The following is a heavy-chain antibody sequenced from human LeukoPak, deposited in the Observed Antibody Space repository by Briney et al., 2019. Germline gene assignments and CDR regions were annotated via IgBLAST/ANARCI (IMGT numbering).Heavy chain of an antibody. CDR3: ARSGYSYGSDYFDY. V-gene: IGHV1-8*03. CDR1: GYTFTSYD. Sequence: GASVKVSCNASGYTFTSYDINWVRQATGQGLEWMGWMNPNSGNTGYAQKFQGRVTITRNTSISTAYMELSSLRSEDTAVYYCARSGYSYGSDYFDYWGQGTLVTVSS. J-gene: IGHJ4*02. D-gene: IGHD5-18*01. CDR2: MNPNSGNT.